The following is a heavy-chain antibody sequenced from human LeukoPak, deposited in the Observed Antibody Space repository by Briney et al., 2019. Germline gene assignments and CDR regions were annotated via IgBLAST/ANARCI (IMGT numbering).Heavy chain of an antibody. J-gene: IGHJ3*02. CDR2: IYHSGST. Sequence: SETLSLTCAVSGGSISSSNWWSWVRQPPGKGLEWIGEIYHSGSTNYNPSLKSRVTISVDTSKNQFSLKLSSVTAADTAVYYCARDNWARNDAFDIWGQGTMVTVSS. CDR1: GGSISSSNW. V-gene: IGHV4-4*02. CDR3: ARDNWARNDAFDI. D-gene: IGHD1-1*01.